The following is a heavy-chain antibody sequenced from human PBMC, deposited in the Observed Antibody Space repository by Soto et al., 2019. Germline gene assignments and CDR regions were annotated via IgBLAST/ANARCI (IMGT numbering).Heavy chain of an antibody. V-gene: IGHV3-72*01. Sequence: SLRLSCAASGFTFSDHYMDWVRQAPGKGLEWVGRTRNKANSYTTEYAASVKGRFTISRDDSKNSLYLQMNSLKTEDTAVYYCARGPGTFSDFWSGYPSLTVGMDVWGQGTTVTVSS. CDR3: ARGPGTFSDFWSGYPSLTVGMDV. CDR1: GFTFSDHY. J-gene: IGHJ6*02. D-gene: IGHD3-3*01. CDR2: TRNKANSYTT.